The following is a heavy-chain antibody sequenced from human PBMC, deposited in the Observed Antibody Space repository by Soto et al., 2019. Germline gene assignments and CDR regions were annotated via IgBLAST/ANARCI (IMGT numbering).Heavy chain of an antibody. CDR1: GGSISRGGYS. CDR2: IYHTGSS. Sequence: QLQLQESGSGLVKPSQTLSLTCTVSGGSISRGGYSWGWIRQPPGKGLEGIGYIYHTGSSYYSPSLKNRVTISVDKSKNHFSLELTSVTAADTAVYFCAKEGDYSTYDIWGQGTMVIVSA. CDR3: AKEGDYSTYDI. D-gene: IGHD4-17*01. J-gene: IGHJ3*02. V-gene: IGHV4-30-2*01.